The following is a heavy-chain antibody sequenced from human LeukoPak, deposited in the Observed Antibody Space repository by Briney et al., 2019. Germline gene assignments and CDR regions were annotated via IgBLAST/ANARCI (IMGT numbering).Heavy chain of an antibody. Sequence: GGSLRLSCAASGFTFSSYAVSWVRQAPGKGLEWVSAISGSGGSTYYADSVKGRFTISRDNSKNTLYLQMNSLRAEDTAVYYCAKMSDWLSVHLDYWGQGTLVTVSS. J-gene: IGHJ4*02. D-gene: IGHD3/OR15-3a*01. V-gene: IGHV3-23*01. CDR1: GFTFSSYA. CDR3: AKMSDWLSVHLDY. CDR2: ISGSGGST.